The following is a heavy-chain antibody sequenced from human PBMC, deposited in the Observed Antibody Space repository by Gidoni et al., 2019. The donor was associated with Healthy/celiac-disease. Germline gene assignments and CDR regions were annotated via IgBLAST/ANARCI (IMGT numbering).Heavy chain of an antibody. J-gene: IGHJ3*02. CDR3: AREGGIQLWLIGGRGPAFDI. Sequence: QVQLVESGGGVVQPGRSLRLSCAASGFTFSSSAMPWVRQAPGKGLEWVAVISYDGSNKYYADSVKGRFTISRDNSKNTLYLQMNSLRAEDTAVYYCAREGGIQLWLIGGRGPAFDIWGQGTMVTVSS. CDR1: GFTFSSSA. CDR2: ISYDGSNK. V-gene: IGHV3-30*04. D-gene: IGHD5-18*01.